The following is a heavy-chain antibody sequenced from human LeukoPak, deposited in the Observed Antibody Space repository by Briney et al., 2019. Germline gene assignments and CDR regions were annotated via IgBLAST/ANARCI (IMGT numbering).Heavy chain of an antibody. CDR1: GFTFSSYG. D-gene: IGHD3-22*01. CDR3: ARGLFLSGYLDAFDI. CDR2: ISYDGSNK. V-gene: IGHV3-30*03. J-gene: IGHJ3*02. Sequence: GGSLRLSCAASGFTFSSYGMHWVRQAPGKGLEWVAVISYDGSNKYYADSVKGRFTISRDNSKNTLYLQMNSLRVEDTAVYYCARGLFLSGYLDAFDIWGQGTVVTVSS.